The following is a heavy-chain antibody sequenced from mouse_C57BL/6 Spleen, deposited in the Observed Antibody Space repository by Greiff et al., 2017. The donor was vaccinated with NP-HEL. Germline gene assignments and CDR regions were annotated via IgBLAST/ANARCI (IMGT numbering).Heavy chain of an antibody. D-gene: IGHD2-5*01. Sequence: QVQLQQSGADLVKPGASVKVSCKASGYTFTSYWMHWVKQRPGQGLEWIGRIHPSDSATNYNQKFKGKATLTVDKSSSTAYRQLSSLTSEDAAVYCCATVVNAMDYWGQGTSVTVAS. V-gene: IGHV1-74*01. CDR3: ATVVNAMDY. J-gene: IGHJ4*01. CDR2: IHPSDSAT. CDR1: GYTFTSYW.